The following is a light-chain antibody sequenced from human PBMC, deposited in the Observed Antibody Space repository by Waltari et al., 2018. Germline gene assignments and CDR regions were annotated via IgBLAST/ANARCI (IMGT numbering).Light chain of an antibody. CDR1: ESLGSE. CDR2: DAS. CDR3: QQCRTYPWT. J-gene: IGKJ1*01. V-gene: IGKV1-5*01. Sequence: DIQMTQSPSTLSASIGARVTINCRASESLGSELAWYQQRPGKAPNILIYDASSLQPGVPSRFSGSGSGTEFTLTINNLQPDDFVTYFCQQCRTYPWTFGQETKVEI.